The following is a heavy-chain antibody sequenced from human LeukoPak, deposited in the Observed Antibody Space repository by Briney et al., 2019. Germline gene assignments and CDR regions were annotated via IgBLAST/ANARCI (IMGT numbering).Heavy chain of an antibody. CDR3: AREGVAVDF. Sequence: ASVKVSCKASGYTLTDYYIHWVRQAPGQGLEWMGWVNPDSGGTNYAQKFQGRVTMTRDTSISTAYMELSRLRSDDTAMFYCAREGVAVDFWGQGTLVTVSS. CDR2: VNPDSGGT. J-gene: IGHJ4*02. CDR1: GYTLTDYY. V-gene: IGHV1-2*02. D-gene: IGHD2-15*01.